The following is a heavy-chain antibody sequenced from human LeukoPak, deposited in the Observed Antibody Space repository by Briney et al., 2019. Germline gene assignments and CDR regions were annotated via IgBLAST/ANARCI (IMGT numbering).Heavy chain of an antibody. D-gene: IGHD6-6*01. J-gene: IGHJ3*02. Sequence: PGGSLRLSCAASGFTFSSYWMSWVRQAPGKGLEWVANIKQDGSEKYYVDSVKGRFTISRDNAKNLLYLQMNSLRAEDTAVYYCARDHEQLVRGRVHDAFDIWGQGTMVTVSS. CDR1: GFTFSSYW. V-gene: IGHV3-7*01. CDR2: IKQDGSEK. CDR3: ARDHEQLVRGRVHDAFDI.